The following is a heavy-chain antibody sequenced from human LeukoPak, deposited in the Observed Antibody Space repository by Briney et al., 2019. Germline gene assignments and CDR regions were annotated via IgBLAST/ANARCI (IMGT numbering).Heavy chain of an antibody. J-gene: IGHJ4*02. CDR2: VSPSGGT. Sequence: SETLSLTCTVSGDSISRYYWSWIRQAAGKGLEWIGRVSPSGGTNYNPSLKSRVTMSVDTSKNQLSLKLISVTAADTAIYCCARDSYYWGQGTLVTVSS. V-gene: IGHV4-4*07. CDR1: GDSISRYY. CDR3: ARDSYY.